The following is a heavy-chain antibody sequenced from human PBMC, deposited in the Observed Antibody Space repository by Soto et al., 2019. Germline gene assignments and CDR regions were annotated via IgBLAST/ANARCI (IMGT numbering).Heavy chain of an antibody. D-gene: IGHD3-10*01. CDR1: GGTFSSYA. J-gene: IGHJ4*02. V-gene: IGHV1-69*01. Sequence: QVQLVQSGAEVKKPGSSVKVSCKASGGTFSSYAISWVRQAPGQGLEWMGGIIPIFGTANYAQKFQGRVTITADESTSTAYMELSSRRSEDTAVYYCARGRRFNYGSGKGTSYYFDYWGQGTLVTVS. CDR2: IIPIFGTA. CDR3: ARGRRFNYGSGKGTSYYFDY.